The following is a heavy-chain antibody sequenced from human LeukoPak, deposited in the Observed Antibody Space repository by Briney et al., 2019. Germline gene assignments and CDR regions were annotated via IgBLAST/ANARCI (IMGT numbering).Heavy chain of an antibody. CDR3: ATKYYYGSGSLYYYYGMDV. CDR2: FDPEDGET. CDR1: GYTLTELS. J-gene: IGHJ6*02. Sequence: ASAKVCCTVSGYTLTELSMHWVRQAPGKGLERMGGFDPEDGETIYAQKFQGRVTMTEDTSTDTAYMELSSLRSEDTAVYYCATKYYYGSGSLYYYYGMDVWGQGTTDPVSS. V-gene: IGHV1-24*01. D-gene: IGHD3-10*01.